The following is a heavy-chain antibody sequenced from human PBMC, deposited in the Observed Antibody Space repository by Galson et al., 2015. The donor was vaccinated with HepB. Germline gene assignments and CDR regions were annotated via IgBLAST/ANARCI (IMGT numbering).Heavy chain of an antibody. CDR1: GGTFSSYA. CDR3: ARGTDPYRTPSF. V-gene: IGHV1-69*13. Sequence: SVKVSCKASGGTFSSYAISWVRQAPGQGLEWMGGIIPIFGTANYAQKFQGRVTITADESTSTAYMELSSLRSEDTAVYYCARGTDPYRTPSFWGQGTLVTVSS. J-gene: IGHJ4*02. CDR2: IIPIFGTA. D-gene: IGHD2-8*01.